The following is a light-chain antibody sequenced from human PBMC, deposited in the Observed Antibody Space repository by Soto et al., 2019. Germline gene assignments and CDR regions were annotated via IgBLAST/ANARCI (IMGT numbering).Light chain of an antibody. CDR3: SSYAGSNNLV. Sequence: QSVLTQPRSVSGSPGQSVTISCTGTISDVAGYNYVSWYQHHPGKAPKLLISDVTKRPSWVPDRFSGSKSGSTASLTISELHAEDEADYYCSSYAGSNNLVFGGGTKVTVL. CDR2: DVT. V-gene: IGLV2-11*01. CDR1: ISDVAGYNY. J-gene: IGLJ2*01.